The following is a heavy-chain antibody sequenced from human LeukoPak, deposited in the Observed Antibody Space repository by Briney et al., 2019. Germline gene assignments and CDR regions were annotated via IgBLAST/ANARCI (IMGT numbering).Heavy chain of an antibody. CDR2: INPTTGGT. CDR1: GYTFTGNY. J-gene: IGHJ5*02. Sequence: GASVKVSCTASGYTFTGNYLTWLRQAPGQGFEWMGWINPTTGGTNFAQKFHGRVTMTRDTYINTVYMELTGLISDDTAVYYCVGGGATVVGTRADWFDAWGQGTLVTVSS. CDR3: VGGGATVVGTRADWFDA. D-gene: IGHD6-13*01. V-gene: IGHV1-2*02.